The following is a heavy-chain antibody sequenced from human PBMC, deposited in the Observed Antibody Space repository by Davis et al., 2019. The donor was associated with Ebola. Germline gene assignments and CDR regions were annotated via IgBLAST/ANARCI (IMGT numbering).Heavy chain of an antibody. J-gene: IGHJ5*01. CDR2: ISYDGSNK. CDR1: GFTFSSYG. V-gene: IGHV3-30*03. CDR3: ARDPTNYGSEDYFAYNWFDY. Sequence: PGGSLRLSCAASGFTFSSYGMHWVRQSPVKGLEWVAVISYDGSNKYFADSVKGRFTISRDNSNNTLYLQMDSLTPEDTAVYYCARDPTNYGSEDYFAYNWFDYWGRGTLVTVSS. D-gene: IGHD3-10*01.